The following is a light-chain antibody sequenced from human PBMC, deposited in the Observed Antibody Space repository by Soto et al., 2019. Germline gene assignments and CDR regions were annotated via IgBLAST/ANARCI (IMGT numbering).Light chain of an antibody. CDR3: QSYDSSLSVV. V-gene: IGLV1-40*01. J-gene: IGLJ2*01. Sequence: QPMLTQPPSVSGAPGQRVTISCTGSSSNIGAGYDVHWYQQLPGTAPKLLIYGNSNRPSGVPDRFSGSKSGTSASLANTGLQAEDEADYYCQSYDSSLSVVFGGGTQLTVL. CDR2: GNS. CDR1: SSNIGAGYD.